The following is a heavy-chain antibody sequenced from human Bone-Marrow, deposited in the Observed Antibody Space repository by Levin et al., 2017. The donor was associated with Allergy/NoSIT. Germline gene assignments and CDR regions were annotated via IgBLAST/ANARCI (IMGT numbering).Heavy chain of an antibody. CDR3: ARDTYSYLSGISYWYFDL. V-gene: IGHV4-4*07. J-gene: IGHJ2*01. CDR2: IDVSGIT. D-gene: IGHD3-10*01. Sequence: SQTLSLTCTVVGDSVSNYYWSWVRQPAGKGLEWIGRIDVSGITNYNPSLKSRVTMSLDTSKNQFSLNLSSVTGADTAVYYCARDTYSYLSGISYWYFDLWGRGTLVPVSS. CDR1: GDSVSNYY.